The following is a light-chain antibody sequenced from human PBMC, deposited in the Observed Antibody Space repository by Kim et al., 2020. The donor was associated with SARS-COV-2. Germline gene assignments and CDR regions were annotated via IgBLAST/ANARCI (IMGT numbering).Light chain of an antibody. J-gene: IGLJ3*02. CDR1: TSGFGSYNY. V-gene: IGLV2-14*03. Sequence: HSVTISCTGTTSGFGSYNYIFWYQQHPGKAPNLMIYDVSKLPSGVSDRFPGSKSGNTASRTISGLQTEDEADYYCNSYTSSITVVFGGGTQLTVL. CDR3: NSYTSSITVV. CDR2: DVS.